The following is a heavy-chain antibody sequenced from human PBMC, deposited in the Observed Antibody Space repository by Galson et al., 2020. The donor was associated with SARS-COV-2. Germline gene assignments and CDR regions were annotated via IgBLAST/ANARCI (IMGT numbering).Heavy chain of an antibody. CDR2: ISGSGGDT. Sequence: GGSLRLSCAASGFTFSSSGMTWVRQGPGKGPEWVTVISGSGGDTYYRDSVKGRFTISRDNSKNTVYLQLNSLRVEDTGVYYCVKDKGWLHVAWGQGTQVTVSS. CDR3: VKDKGWLHVA. CDR1: GFTFSSSG. D-gene: IGHD3-16*01. V-gene: IGHV3-23*01. J-gene: IGHJ5*02.